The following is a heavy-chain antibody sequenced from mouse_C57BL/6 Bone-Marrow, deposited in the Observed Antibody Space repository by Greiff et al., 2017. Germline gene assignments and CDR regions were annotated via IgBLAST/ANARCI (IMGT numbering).Heavy chain of an antibody. CDR1: GYTFTDYY. D-gene: IGHD1-1*01. CDR3: AREQLRWDYFDY. CDR2: INPYNGGT. J-gene: IGHJ2*01. Sequence: EVKLVESGPVLVKPGASVKMSCKASGYTFTDYYMNWVKQSHGKSLEWIGVINPYNGGTSYNQKFKGKATLTVDKSSSTAYMELNSLTSEDSAVYYCAREQLRWDYFDYWGQGTTLTVSS. V-gene: IGHV1-19*01.